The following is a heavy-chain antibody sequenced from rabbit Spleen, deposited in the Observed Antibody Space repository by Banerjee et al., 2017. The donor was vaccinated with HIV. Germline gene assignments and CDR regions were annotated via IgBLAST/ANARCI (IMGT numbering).Heavy chain of an antibody. Sequence: QSLEESGGDLVKAGASLTLTCTASGFSFSSSYYMCWVRQAPGKGLKWIACIDGGSSGSAYYASWAKGRFTVSKTASTTVTLQMNSLTAADTATYFCVRDSAWSLNLWGPGTLVTVS. V-gene: IGHV1S40*01. J-gene: IGHJ4*01. CDR3: VRDSAWSLNL. CDR1: GFSFSSSYY. D-gene: IGHD4-1*01. CDR2: IDGGSSGSA.